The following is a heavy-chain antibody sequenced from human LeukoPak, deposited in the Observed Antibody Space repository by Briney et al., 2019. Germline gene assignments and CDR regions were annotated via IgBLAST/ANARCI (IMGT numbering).Heavy chain of an antibody. CDR3: ARVFRLQHFDY. J-gene: IGHJ4*02. D-gene: IGHD5-24*01. Sequence: PGGSLRLSCVASGFTFSSYAMHWVRQAPGKGLEWVAVISYDGSNKYYADSVKGRFTISRDNSKNTLYLQMNSLRAEDTAVYYCARVFRLQHFDYWGQGTLVTVSS. CDR1: GFTFSSYA. V-gene: IGHV3-30*14. CDR2: ISYDGSNK.